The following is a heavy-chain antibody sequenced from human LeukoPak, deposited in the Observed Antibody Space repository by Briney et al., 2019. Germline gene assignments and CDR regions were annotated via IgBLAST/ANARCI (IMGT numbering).Heavy chain of an antibody. Sequence: GGSLRLSCAASGFTFSSYWMHWVRQAPGKGLVWVSRINSDGSSTSYADSVKGRFTISGDNAKNTLYLQMNSLRAEDTAVYYCARDRDCSGGSCYSGAFDIWGQGTMVTVSS. CDR1: GFTFSSYW. V-gene: IGHV3-74*01. CDR2: INSDGSST. D-gene: IGHD2-15*01. J-gene: IGHJ3*02. CDR3: ARDRDCSGGSCYSGAFDI.